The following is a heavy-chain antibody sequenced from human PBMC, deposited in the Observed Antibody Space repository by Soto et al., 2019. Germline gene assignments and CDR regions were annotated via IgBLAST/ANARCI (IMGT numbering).Heavy chain of an antibody. CDR2: IYYSGST. CDR1: GGSITSFDYY. V-gene: IGHV4-31*03. J-gene: IGHJ2*01. CDR3: ARLLTPDWYFDL. Sequence: QVQLQESGPGLVKPSQTLPLTCTVSGGSITSFDYYWSWIRQHPGKGLEWIGYIYYSGSTFYNPSLKSRLTISVDTSKNQSSLKLSSVTAADTAVYYCARLLTPDWYFDLWGRGTLVTASS.